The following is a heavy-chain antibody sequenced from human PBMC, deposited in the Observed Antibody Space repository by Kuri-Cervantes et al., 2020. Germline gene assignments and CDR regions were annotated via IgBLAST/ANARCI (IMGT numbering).Heavy chain of an antibody. J-gene: IGHJ4*02. CDR2: IYYSGYT. D-gene: IGHD6-19*01. V-gene: IGHV4-61*05. CDR3: AREPYAAVAGTGFVGFDY. CDR1: GDSISTSNYY. Sequence: GSLRLSCTVSGDSISTSNYYWGWIRQPPGKGLEWIGYIYYSGYTNYNPSLKSRVTISVDTSKNQFSLQLNSVTPEDTAVYYCAREPYAAVAGTGFVGFDYWGQGTRGTGSS.